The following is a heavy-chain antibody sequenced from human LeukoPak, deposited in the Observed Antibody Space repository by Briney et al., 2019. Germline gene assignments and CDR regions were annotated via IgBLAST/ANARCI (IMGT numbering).Heavy chain of an antibody. V-gene: IGHV4-59*01. J-gene: IGHJ6*02. CDR2: IYYSGRT. CDR1: GRSISSYY. Sequence: SETLSLTCTVSGRSISSYYGSWIRQPPGKGLEWIGYIYYSGRTNYNPSLKSRVTISVDTSTNQFSLKLSSVTAADTAVYYCARDLSPLKERWLQPPRGMDVWGQGTTVTVSS. CDR3: ARDLSPLKERWLQPPRGMDV. D-gene: IGHD5-24*01.